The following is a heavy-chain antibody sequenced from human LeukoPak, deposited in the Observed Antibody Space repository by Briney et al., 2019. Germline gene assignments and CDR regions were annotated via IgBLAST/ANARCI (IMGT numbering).Heavy chain of an antibody. CDR1: GFTFSSYA. Sequence: SGGSLRLSCAASGFTFSSYAMHWVRQAPGKGLEWVAVISYDGSNKYYADSVKGRFTISRDNAKNSLYLQMNSLRAEDTAVYYCARDSRSAFDNWGQGALVTVSS. CDR3: ARDSRSAFDN. CDR2: ISYDGSNK. V-gene: IGHV3-30-3*01. J-gene: IGHJ4*02.